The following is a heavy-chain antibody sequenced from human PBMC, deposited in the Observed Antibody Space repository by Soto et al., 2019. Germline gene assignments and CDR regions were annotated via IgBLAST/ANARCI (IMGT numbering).Heavy chain of an antibody. CDR3: ARERAYYDS. CDR2: IYHNGMT. Sequence: SETLSLTCTVSSGSIDTGGYFWNWIRQHPGKGLEWIGHIYHNGMTSYNPSLKSRSAISIDTSKNQFSLQLTSVTAADTAVYYCARERAYYDSWGQGTMVTVSS. CDR1: SGSIDTGGYF. J-gene: IGHJ4*02. V-gene: IGHV4-31*03.